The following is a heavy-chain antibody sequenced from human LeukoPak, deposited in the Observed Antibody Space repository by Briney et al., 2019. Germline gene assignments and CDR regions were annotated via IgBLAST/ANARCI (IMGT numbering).Heavy chain of an antibody. J-gene: IGHJ4*02. D-gene: IGHD6-19*01. V-gene: IGHV4-31*03. Sequence: SETLSLTCTVSGGSISSAYDYWSWIRQPPGKGLEWIGYIYYGGSTYYNPSLKSRVTISVGTSKQQFSLKLTSVTAADTAVYYCARESSSGWFYFDYWGQGILVTVSS. CDR1: GGSISSAYDY. CDR3: ARESSSGWFYFDY. CDR2: IYYGGST.